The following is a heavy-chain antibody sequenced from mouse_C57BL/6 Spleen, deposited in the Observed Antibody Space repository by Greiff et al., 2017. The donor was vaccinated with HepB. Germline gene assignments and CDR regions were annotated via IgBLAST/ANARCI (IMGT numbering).Heavy chain of an antibody. J-gene: IGHJ4*01. CDR1: GYTFTTYP. Sequence: VNVVESGAELVKPGASVKMSCKASGYTFTTYPIEWMKQNHGKSLEWIGNFHPYNDDTKYNEKFKGKATLTVEKSSSTVYLELSRLTSDDSAVYYCARNDGYYGAMDYWGQGTSVTVSS. CDR2: FHPYNDDT. D-gene: IGHD2-3*01. V-gene: IGHV1-47*01. CDR3: ARNDGYYGAMDY.